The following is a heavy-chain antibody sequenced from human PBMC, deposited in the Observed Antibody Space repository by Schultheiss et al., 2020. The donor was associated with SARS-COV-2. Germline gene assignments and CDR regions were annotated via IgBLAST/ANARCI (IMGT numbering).Heavy chain of an antibody. V-gene: IGHV3-30*03. Sequence: GGSLRLSCAASGFTFRSYGIHWVRQAPGKGLEWVAVITYDGNHQWYADSVKGRFSISRDNSKDTLYLQMNSLRGDDTAVYYCARDVDSSAWNGMDVWGQGTTVTVSS. CDR3: ARDVDSSAWNGMDV. CDR2: ITYDGNHQ. CDR1: GFTFRSYG. J-gene: IGHJ6*02. D-gene: IGHD3-22*01.